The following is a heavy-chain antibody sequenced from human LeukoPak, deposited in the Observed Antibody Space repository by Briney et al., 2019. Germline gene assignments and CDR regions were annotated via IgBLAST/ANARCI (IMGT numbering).Heavy chain of an antibody. D-gene: IGHD5-18*01. CDR2: MFYTGSG. Sequence: SETLSLTCTVSGGSMSNCYWNWIRQPPGKGLEWIGYMFYTGSGKYNPSLKSRVTISVDTSKRQISLKLTSVTTADTAVCYCATNLPGYSYGYWVAWGQGTLVTVSS. CDR1: GGSMSNCY. J-gene: IGHJ5*02. V-gene: IGHV4-59*01. CDR3: ATNLPGYSYGYWVA.